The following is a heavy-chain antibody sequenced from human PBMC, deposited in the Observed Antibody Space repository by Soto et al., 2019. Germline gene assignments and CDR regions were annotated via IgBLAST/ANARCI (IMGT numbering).Heavy chain of an antibody. CDR3: ARGGGVGVAGSAAFDM. J-gene: IGHJ3*02. V-gene: IGHV1-2*02. CDR2: INPATGAA. Sequence: QLHLVQSGAVVKKPGASVTVSCSASGYPVTAYYMHWVRQAPGRGLEWMGGINPATGAAKYTQTFQGRVTMTRDTATSTVFMELSGLASEDRGFFYWARGGGVGVAGSAAFDMWGQGTLVTVSS. D-gene: IGHD3-3*01. CDR1: GYPVTAYY.